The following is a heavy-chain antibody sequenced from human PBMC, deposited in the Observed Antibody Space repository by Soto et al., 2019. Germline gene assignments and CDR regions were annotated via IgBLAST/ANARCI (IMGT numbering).Heavy chain of an antibody. D-gene: IGHD3-10*01. CDR3: ARDFYYYSSRTMGGYFDY. CDR2: IYSGGST. CDR1: GITVSSNY. J-gene: IGHJ4*02. V-gene: IGHV3-66*01. Sequence: EVQLVESGGGLVQPGGSLRLSCAASGITVSSNYMSWVRQAPGKGLEWVSVIYSGGSTYYADSVKGRFTISRDNTKNTLYRQMNNLRAEDTSVYYCARDFYYYSSRTMGGYFDYWGQGTLVTVSS.